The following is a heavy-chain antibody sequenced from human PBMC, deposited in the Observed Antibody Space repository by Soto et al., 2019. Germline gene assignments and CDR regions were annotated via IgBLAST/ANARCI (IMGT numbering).Heavy chain of an antibody. D-gene: IGHD1-26*01. V-gene: IGHV3-30*18. CDR1: GFTFSSYG. CDR2: ISYDGSNK. J-gene: IGHJ4*02. Sequence: PGGSLRLSCASSGFTFSSYGMHWVRQAPGKGLEWVAVISYDGSNKYYADSVKGRFTISRDNSKNTLYLQMNSLRAEDTAVYYCAKDYRPKWELLWGPFDYWGQGTLVTVSS. CDR3: AKDYRPKWELLWGPFDY.